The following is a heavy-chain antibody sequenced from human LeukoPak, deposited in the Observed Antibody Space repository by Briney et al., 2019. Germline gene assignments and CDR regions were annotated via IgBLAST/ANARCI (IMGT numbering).Heavy chain of an antibody. D-gene: IGHD1-26*01. J-gene: IGHJ6*02. CDR3: AKERVGATLYYYYGMDV. V-gene: IGHV3-23*01. CDR2: ISGSGGST. CDR1: GFTFSSYA. Sequence: GGSLRLSCAASGFTFSSYAMSWVRQAPGKGLEWVSAISGSGGSTYYADSVKGRFTISRDNSKNTLYLQMNSLRAEDTAVYYCAKERVGATLYYYYGMDVWGQGTTVTVSS.